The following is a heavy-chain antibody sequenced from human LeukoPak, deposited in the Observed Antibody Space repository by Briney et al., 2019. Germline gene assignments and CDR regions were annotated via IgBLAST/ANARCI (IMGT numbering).Heavy chain of an antibody. Sequence: AGGSLRLSCAASGFTFSNSAMSWVRQAPGKGLEWVSVIYSGGSTYYADSVKGRFTISRDNSKNTLYLQMNSLRAEDTAVYYCATGTDVWGKGTTVTISS. CDR2: IYSGGST. CDR3: ATGTDV. CDR1: GFTFSNSA. V-gene: IGHV3-53*01. J-gene: IGHJ6*04.